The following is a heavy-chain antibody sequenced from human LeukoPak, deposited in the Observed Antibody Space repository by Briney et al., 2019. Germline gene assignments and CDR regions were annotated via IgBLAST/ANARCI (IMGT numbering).Heavy chain of an antibody. J-gene: IGHJ4*02. CDR3: AKTPIAVAGTYFDY. D-gene: IGHD6-19*01. CDR1: GFTFSSYS. Sequence: PGGSLRLSCAASGFTFSSYSMNWVRQAPGKGLEWVSTITSNSGSRYYADSVKGRFTISRDNSRDALYVQMNSLRAEDTAVYYCAKTPIAVAGTYFDYWGQGALVTVSS. V-gene: IGHV3-23*01. CDR2: ITSNSGSR.